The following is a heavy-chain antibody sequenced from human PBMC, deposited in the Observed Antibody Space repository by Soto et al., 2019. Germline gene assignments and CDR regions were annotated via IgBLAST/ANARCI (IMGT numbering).Heavy chain of an antibody. CDR1: GYTFTSYG. V-gene: IGHV1-18*04. Sequence: GASVKVSCKASGYTFTSYGISWVRQAPGQGLEWMGWISAYNGNTNYAQKLQGRVTMTTDTSTSTAYMELRSLRSDDTAVYYCARVRYYCDSSGDRRGPDYWGQGTLVTVSS. J-gene: IGHJ4*02. CDR3: ARVRYYCDSSGDRRGPDY. D-gene: IGHD3-22*01. CDR2: ISAYNGNT.